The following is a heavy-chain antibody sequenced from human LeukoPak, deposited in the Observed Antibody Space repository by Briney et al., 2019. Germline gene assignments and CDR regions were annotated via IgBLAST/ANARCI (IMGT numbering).Heavy chain of an antibody. CDR3: ARDGGPPLLRYFVWFDSADAFDI. D-gene: IGHD3-9*01. J-gene: IGHJ3*02. CDR2: VDYSGGEP. V-gene: IGHV3-23*01. CDR1: GFTLSSYE. Sequence: GGSLRLSCTASGFTLSSYEMSWIRQAPAKGVEWVSSVDYSGGEPHYAPSVMGRFTISRDNSKNTLYLQMNSLRAEDTAVYYCARDGGPPLLRYFVWFDSADAFDIWGQGTMVTVSS.